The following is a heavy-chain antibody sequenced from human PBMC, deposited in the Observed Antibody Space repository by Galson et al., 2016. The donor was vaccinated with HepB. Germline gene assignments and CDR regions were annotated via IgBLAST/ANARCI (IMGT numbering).Heavy chain of an antibody. CDR1: GYTFISYG. V-gene: IGHV1-18*01. CDR3: ARDPASADNFYYYGMDV. Sequence: SVKVSCKASGYTFISYGISWVRQAPGQGLEWMGWISAYNGNTKYGHRLEGRVTMTTDRSTSTAYMELRGLRSDDTAMYYCARDPASADNFYYYGMDVWGHGTTVTVSS. J-gene: IGHJ6*02. CDR2: ISAYNGNT. D-gene: IGHD6-25*01.